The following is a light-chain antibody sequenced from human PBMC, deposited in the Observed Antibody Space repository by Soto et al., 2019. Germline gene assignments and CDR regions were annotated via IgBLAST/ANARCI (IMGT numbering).Light chain of an antibody. CDR3: QQYYSYPQT. J-gene: IGKJ1*01. CDR2: AAS. Sequence: DIQMTQSPSSLSASVGERVTITFRASQSISSYLNWYQQKPGKAPKLLIYAASSLQSGVPSRFSGSGSGTDFTLTISCLQSEDFATYYCQQYYSYPQTFGQGTKVDIK. V-gene: IGKV1-39*01. CDR1: QSISSY.